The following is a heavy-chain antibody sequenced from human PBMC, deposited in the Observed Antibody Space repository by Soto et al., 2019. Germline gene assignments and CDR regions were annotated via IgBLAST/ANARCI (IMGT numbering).Heavy chain of an antibody. CDR3: ARGPLASGTAFARFEI. D-gene: IGHD3-3*02. CDR1: GDSVSSKSAA. CDR2: TYYRSKWYS. J-gene: IGHJ3*02. V-gene: IGHV6-1*01. Sequence: SQTLSLTCAISGDSVSSKSAAWNWIRQSPSRGLEWLGRTYYRSKWYSDYAVSVKSRITINPDTSKNQFSLQLNSVTPEDTAVYYCARGPLASGTAFARFEIWGQGTMVTVSS.